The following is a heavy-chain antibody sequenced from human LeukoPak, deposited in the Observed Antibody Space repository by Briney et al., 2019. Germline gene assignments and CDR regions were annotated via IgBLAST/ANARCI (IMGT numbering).Heavy chain of an antibody. Sequence: PGGSRRLSCAASGFTFDDYAMHWVRQAPGKGLEWVSGISWNSGSIGYADSVKGRFTISRDNAKNSLYLQMNSLRAEDTALYYCAKGGIAVAGKGYYYGMDVWGQGTAVTVSS. CDR3: AKGGIAVAGKGYYYGMDV. D-gene: IGHD6-19*01. CDR2: ISWNSGSI. V-gene: IGHV3-9*01. CDR1: GFTFDDYA. J-gene: IGHJ6*02.